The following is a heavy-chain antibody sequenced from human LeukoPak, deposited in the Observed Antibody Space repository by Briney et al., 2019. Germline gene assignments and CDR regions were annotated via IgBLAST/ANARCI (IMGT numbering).Heavy chain of an antibody. CDR3: AKVGLPDALINWIDS. CDR1: GFTFSSYA. J-gene: IGHJ5*01. V-gene: IGHV3-30*04. CDR2: MSKDGATI. D-gene: IGHD2-2*01. Sequence: GGSLRLSCAASGFTFSSYAMHWVRQAPGKGLEWVAGMSKDGATIRYEGSVEGRFTISRDNSKNTVYLQMNSLRAEDTAVYYCAKVGLPDALINWIDSWGQGTLVTVSS.